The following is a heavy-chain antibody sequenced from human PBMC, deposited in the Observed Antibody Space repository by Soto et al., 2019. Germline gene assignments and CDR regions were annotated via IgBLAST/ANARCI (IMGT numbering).Heavy chain of an antibody. CDR3: ARDKITGLFDY. CDR1: GGSFSGYY. J-gene: IGHJ4*02. Sequence: QVQLQQWGAGLLKPSETLSLTCAVYGGSFSGYYWTWIRQPPGTGLEWIGEIYHSGSTNYNPSLKSRVTISVDTSKNQFSLELTSVTAADTAGYYFARDKITGLFDYWGQGTLFPVSS. CDR2: IYHSGST. V-gene: IGHV4-34*01. D-gene: IGHD2-8*02.